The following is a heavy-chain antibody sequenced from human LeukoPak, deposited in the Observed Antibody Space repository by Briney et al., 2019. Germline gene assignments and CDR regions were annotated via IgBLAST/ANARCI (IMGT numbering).Heavy chain of an antibody. V-gene: IGHV4-34*01. CDR2: INHSGST. J-gene: IGHJ5*02. CDR1: GGSFSGYY. Sequence: LETLSLTCAVYGGSFSGYYWSWIRQPPGKGLEWIGEINHSGSTNYNPSLKSRVTISVDTSKNQFSLNLSSVTAADTAVYYCATLPFDPWGQGTLVTVSS. CDR3: ATLPFDP.